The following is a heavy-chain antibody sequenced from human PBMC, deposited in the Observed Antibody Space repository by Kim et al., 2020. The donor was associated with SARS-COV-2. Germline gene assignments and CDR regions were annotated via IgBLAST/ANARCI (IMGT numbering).Heavy chain of an antibody. J-gene: IGHJ4*02. D-gene: IGHD3-9*01. V-gene: IGHV3-21*01. Sequence: GGSLRLSCAASGFTFSSYSMNWVRQAPGKGLEWVSSISSSSSYIYYADSVKGRFTISRDNAKNSLYLQMNSLRAEDTAVYYCARDRAADLWNYDILTGYYKGNGFDYWGQGTLVTVSS. CDR3: ARDRAADLWNYDILTGYYKGNGFDY. CDR1: GFTFSSYS. CDR2: ISSSSSYI.